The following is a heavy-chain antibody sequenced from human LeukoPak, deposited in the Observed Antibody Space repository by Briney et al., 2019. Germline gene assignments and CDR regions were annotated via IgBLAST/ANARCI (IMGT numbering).Heavy chain of an antibody. Sequence: PGGSLRLSCAASGFTFSSYAMSWVRQAPGKGLEWVSVISGSGGSTYYADSVKGRFTISRDNSKNTLYLQMNSLTADDTAVYYCAKGHSDYGTGFDLWGQGTLVTVPS. V-gene: IGHV3-23*01. CDR1: GFTFSSYA. CDR2: ISGSGGST. J-gene: IGHJ4*02. CDR3: AKGHSDYGTGFDL. D-gene: IGHD4-17*01.